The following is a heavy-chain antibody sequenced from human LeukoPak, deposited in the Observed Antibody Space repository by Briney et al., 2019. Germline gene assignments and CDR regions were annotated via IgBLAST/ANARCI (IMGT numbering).Heavy chain of an antibody. Sequence: GESLRLSCAASGFTFSSYAMHWVRQAPGKGLEWVAVISYDGSNKYYADSVKGRFTISRDNSKNTLYLQMNSLRAEDTAVYYCARNKKLRYFDWLSNVDYWGQGTLVTVSS. V-gene: IGHV3-30*04. CDR2: ISYDGSNK. CDR1: GFTFSSYA. CDR3: ARNKKLRYFDWLSNVDY. J-gene: IGHJ4*02. D-gene: IGHD3-9*01.